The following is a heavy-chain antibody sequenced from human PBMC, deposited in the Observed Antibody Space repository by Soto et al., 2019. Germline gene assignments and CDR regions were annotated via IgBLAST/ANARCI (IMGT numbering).Heavy chain of an antibody. CDR2: ISGSGGST. CDR3: AKDRPLNYDYVWGSYQIIFDY. CDR1: GFTFSSYA. Sequence: GGSLRLSCAASGFTFSSYAMSWVRQAPGKGLEWVSAISGSGGSTYYADSVKGRFTISRDNSKNTLYLQMNSLRAEDTAVYYCAKDRPLNYDYVWGSYQIIFDYWGQGTLVTVSS. J-gene: IGHJ4*02. V-gene: IGHV3-23*01. D-gene: IGHD3-16*01.